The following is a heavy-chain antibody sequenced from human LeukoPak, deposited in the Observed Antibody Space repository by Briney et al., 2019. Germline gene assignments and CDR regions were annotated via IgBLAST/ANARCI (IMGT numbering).Heavy chain of an antibody. CDR2: ISSSGAST. D-gene: IGHD6-19*01. CDR1: GFTFSSYD. J-gene: IGHJ4*02. CDR3: AKVPNSGWIFDY. V-gene: IGHV3-23*01. Sequence: TGGSLRLSCAASGFTFSSYDMSWVRQAPGKGLEWVSTISSSGASTLYADSVKGRFTISRDNSKNTLYLQMNSVRAEDTAVYYCAKVPNSGWIFDYWGQGTLVTVSS.